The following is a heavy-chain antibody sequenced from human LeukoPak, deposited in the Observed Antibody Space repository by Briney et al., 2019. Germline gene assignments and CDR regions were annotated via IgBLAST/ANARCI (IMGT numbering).Heavy chain of an antibody. V-gene: IGHV3-53*01. CDR1: GFTVSSNY. D-gene: IGHD5-12*01. Sequence: GSLSLSCAASGFTVSSNYMSWVRPAPGKGLEWVSVIYSGGSTFYADSVKGRFTISRDNSKNTLFLQMNSLRAEDTAVYYCARWRGYSGYDYWGQGTLVTVSS. CDR2: IYSGGST. CDR3: ARWRGYSGYDY. J-gene: IGHJ4*02.